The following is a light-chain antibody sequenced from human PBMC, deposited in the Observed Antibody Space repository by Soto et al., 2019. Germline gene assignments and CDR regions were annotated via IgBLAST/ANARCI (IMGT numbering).Light chain of an antibody. CDR1: SSDVGGYNY. J-gene: IGLJ1*01. V-gene: IGLV2-14*01. Sequence: QSALTQPASVSGSPGQSITISCTGTSSDVGGYNYVSWYQQNPGKAPKLMIYDVNNRPSGVSYRFSGSKSGNTASLTISGLQAEDEADYYCSSYTSSRTRVFGTGTKVTVL. CDR2: DVN. CDR3: SSYTSSRTRV.